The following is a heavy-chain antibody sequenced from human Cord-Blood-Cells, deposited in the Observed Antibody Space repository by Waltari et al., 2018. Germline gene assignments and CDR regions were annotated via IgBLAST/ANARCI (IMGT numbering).Heavy chain of an antibody. Sequence: QVQLVQSGAEVKKPGASVKVSCKASGYTFTSYAMHWVRQAPGQRLEWMGWINAGNGNTKYSQKFQGRVTITRDTSASTAYMELSSLRSEDTAVYYCATPYYDYIWGSYRYDAFDIWGQGTMVTVSS. D-gene: IGHD3-16*02. J-gene: IGHJ3*02. CDR3: ATPYYDYIWGSYRYDAFDI. V-gene: IGHV1-3*01. CDR1: GYTFTSYA. CDR2: INAGNGNT.